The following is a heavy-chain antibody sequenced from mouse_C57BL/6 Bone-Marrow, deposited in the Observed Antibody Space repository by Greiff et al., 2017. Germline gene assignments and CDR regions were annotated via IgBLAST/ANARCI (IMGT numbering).Heavy chain of an antibody. J-gene: IGHJ1*03. D-gene: IGHD3-1*01. V-gene: IGHV14-4*01. CDR3: TTSLLIGWYFDV. CDR1: GFNIKDDY. Sequence: EVQLQQSGAELVRPGASVKLSCTASGFNIKDDYMHWVKQRPEQGLEWIGWIDPENGDTEYASKFQGKATITANTSSNTAHLQLSILTSEDTAVYYYTTSLLIGWYFDVWGTGTTVTVSS. CDR2: IDPENGDT.